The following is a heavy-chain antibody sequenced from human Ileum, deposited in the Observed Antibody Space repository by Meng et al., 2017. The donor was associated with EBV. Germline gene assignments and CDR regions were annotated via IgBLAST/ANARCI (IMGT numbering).Heavy chain of an antibody. CDR2: IYHSGST. J-gene: IGHJ4*02. CDR1: GDSISSNNW. CDR3: ASGRDYAWHS. Sequence: QVPRPESGPGLVKPSGTLSLTCAVSGDSISSNNWWSWVRQPPGKGLEWIGEIYHSGSTNYNPSFKSRVTMSVDKSKNQISLNLSSVTAADTAVYYCASGRDYAWHSWGRGTLVTVSS. V-gene: IGHV4-4*02. D-gene: IGHD4-17*01.